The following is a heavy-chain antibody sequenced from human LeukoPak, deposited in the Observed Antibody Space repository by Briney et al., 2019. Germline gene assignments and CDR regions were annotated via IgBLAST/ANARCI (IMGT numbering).Heavy chain of an antibody. CDR3: ARDRLGILYDY. Sequence: SVKVSCKASGGTFSSYAISWVRQAPGQGLEWMGRIIPILGIANYAQKFQGRVTITADKSTSTAYMELSSLRSEDTAVYYCARDRLGILYDYWGQGTLVTVSS. V-gene: IGHV1-69*04. D-gene: IGHD2-15*01. J-gene: IGHJ4*02. CDR1: GGTFSSYA. CDR2: IIPILGIA.